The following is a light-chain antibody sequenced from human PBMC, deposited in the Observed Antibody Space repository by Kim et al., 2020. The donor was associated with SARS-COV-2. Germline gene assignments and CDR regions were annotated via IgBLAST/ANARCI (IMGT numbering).Light chain of an antibody. CDR1: QSISSW. J-gene: IGKJ1*01. CDR2: DAS. Sequence: DIQMTQSPSTLSASVGDRVTITCRASQSISSWLAWYQQKPGKAPNLLIYDASSLERGVPSRLSGSGSGTEFTLTISSLQPDDFATYYCQQYNSYSATFGQGTKVDIK. CDR3: QQYNSYSAT. V-gene: IGKV1-5*01.